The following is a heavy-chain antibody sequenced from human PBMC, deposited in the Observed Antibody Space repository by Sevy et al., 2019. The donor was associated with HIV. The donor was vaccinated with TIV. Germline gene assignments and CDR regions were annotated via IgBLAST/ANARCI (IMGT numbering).Heavy chain of an antibody. J-gene: IGHJ3*02. V-gene: IGHV3-11*01. CDR2: ISSSGSTI. D-gene: IGHD3-9*01. Sequence: GGSLRLSCAASGFTFSDYYMSWIRQAPGKGLEWVSHISSSGSTIYYADSVKGRFTISRDNAKNSLYLQMNSLRAEDTAVYYCARDRTPYYDILTGYHDAFDIWGQGTMVTVSS. CDR1: GFTFSDYY. CDR3: ARDRTPYYDILTGYHDAFDI.